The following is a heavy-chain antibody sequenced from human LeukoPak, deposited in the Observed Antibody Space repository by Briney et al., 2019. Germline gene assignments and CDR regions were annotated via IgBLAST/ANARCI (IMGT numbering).Heavy chain of an antibody. J-gene: IGHJ3*02. Sequence: SQTLSLTCAISGDTVSSNSATWDWIRQSPSRGLEWLGRTYYTSKWYSDYAVSVKSRITINPDTSKNQFSLQLNSVTPEDTAVYYCARIGHPWGIEDAFDIWGQGTMVTVSS. CDR3: ARIGHPWGIEDAFDI. D-gene: IGHD3-16*01. CDR2: TYYTSKWYS. V-gene: IGHV6-1*01. CDR1: GDTVSSNSAT.